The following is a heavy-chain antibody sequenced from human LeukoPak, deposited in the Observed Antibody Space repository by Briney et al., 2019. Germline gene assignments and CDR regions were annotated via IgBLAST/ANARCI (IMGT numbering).Heavy chain of an antibody. Sequence: PGRSLRLSCATSGFTFSTYAMHWVRQAPGKGLEWVAVISFDGTDKYYADSVKGRFTISRDSSKNTLYLQMNSLRAEDSAVYYCARGRPSYSLDYWGQGTLVTVSS. CDR1: GFTFSTYA. CDR3: ARGRPSYSLDY. J-gene: IGHJ4*02. D-gene: IGHD4-11*01. V-gene: IGHV3-30*04. CDR2: ISFDGTDK.